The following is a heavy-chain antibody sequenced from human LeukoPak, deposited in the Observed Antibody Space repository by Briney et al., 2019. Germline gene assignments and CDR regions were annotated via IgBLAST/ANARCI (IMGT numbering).Heavy chain of an antibody. CDR3: ARDFGEFTPWWFDP. D-gene: IGHD3-16*01. Sequence: PSETLSLTCAVYGGSFSGYYWSWIRQPAGKGLEWIGRIYTSGSTNYNPSLKSRVTMSVDTSKNQFSLKLSSVTAADTAVYYCARDFGEFTPWWFDPWGQGTLVTVSS. V-gene: IGHV4-4*07. CDR2: IYTSGST. CDR1: GGSFSGYY. J-gene: IGHJ5*02.